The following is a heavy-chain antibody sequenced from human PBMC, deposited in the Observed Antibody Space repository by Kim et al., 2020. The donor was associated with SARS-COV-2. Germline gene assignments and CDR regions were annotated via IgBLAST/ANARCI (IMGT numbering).Heavy chain of an antibody. D-gene: IGHD4-17*01. Sequence: KGRFTISRDNSKNTLYLQMNSLRAEDTAVYYCARFFTSGTTGYYYGMDVWGQGTTVTVSS. J-gene: IGHJ6*02. CDR3: ARFFTSGTTGYYYGMDV. V-gene: IGHV3-30*07.